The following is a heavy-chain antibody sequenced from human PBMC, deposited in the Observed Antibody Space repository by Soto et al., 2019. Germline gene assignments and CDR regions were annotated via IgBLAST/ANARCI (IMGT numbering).Heavy chain of an antibody. CDR1: GGIFHGYG. J-gene: IGHJ4*02. CDR2: IRFDGSNE. CDR3: ARDGIAGTVFRGYLDY. Sequence: QEQLVESGGGVVQPGTSLRLSCAVPGGIFHGYGMHWVRQAPGKGLEWVAIIRFDGSNEEYADSVMGRFTISRDNSKNTLYLQMNTLGAEDTAVYYCARDGIAGTVFRGYLDYWGRGTVVTVSS. D-gene: IGHD1-7*01. V-gene: IGHV3-33*01.